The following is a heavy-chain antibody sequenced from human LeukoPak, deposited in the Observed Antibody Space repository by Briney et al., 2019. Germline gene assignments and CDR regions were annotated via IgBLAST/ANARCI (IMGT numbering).Heavy chain of an antibody. D-gene: IGHD3-3*01. CDR1: GGSISSYY. CDR3: ARTGITIFGDYTDY. CDR2: IYTSGST. J-gene: IGHJ4*02. Sequence: ASETLSLTCTVSGGSISSYYWSWIRQPAGKGLEWIGGIYTSGSTNYNPSLKSRVTMSVDTSKNQFSLKLSSVTAADTAVYYCARTGITIFGDYTDYWGQGTLVTVSS. V-gene: IGHV4-4*07.